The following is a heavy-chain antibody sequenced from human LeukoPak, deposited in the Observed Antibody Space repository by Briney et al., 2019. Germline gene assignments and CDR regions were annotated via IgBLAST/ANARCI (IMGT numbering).Heavy chain of an antibody. CDR3: AKETGRWELE. Sequence: PPGGSLRLSCSASGFTFSNYGIHWVRQAPGKGLEWVAVISNDGSNKYYADSVKGRFTISRDNSENTLYLQMNSLRAEDTAVYYCAKETGRWELEWGQGTLVTVSS. J-gene: IGHJ4*02. CDR1: GFTFSNYG. V-gene: IGHV3-30*18. CDR2: ISNDGSNK. D-gene: IGHD1-26*01.